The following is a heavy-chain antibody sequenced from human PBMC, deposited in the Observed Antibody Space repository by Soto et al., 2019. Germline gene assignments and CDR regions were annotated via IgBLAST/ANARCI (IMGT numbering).Heavy chain of an antibody. D-gene: IGHD6-19*01. Sequence: TLSLTRPVSCGSISRCAYYQSLIRQPPGKGLEWIGYIYYSGSTYYNPSLKSRVTISVDTSKNQFSLKLSSVTAADTAVYYCARRVKGIAVAGRGNWFDPWGQGTLVTVSS. CDR2: IYYSGST. CDR1: CGSISRCAYY. V-gene: IGHV4-30-4*01. J-gene: IGHJ5*02. CDR3: ARRVKGIAVAGRGNWFDP.